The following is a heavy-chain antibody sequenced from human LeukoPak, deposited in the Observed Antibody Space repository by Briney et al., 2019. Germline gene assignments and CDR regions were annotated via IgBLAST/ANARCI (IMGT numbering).Heavy chain of an antibody. CDR2: ILYDGSNK. Sequence: PGRSLRLSCAASGFTFSSYGMHWVRQAPGKGLEWVAVILYDGSNKYYADSVKGRFTISRDNSKNTLYLQMNSLRAEDTAVYYCAKDHLRKIAAAGTADYWGQGTLVTVSS. CDR3: AKDHLRKIAAAGTADY. CDR1: GFTFSSYG. D-gene: IGHD6-13*01. J-gene: IGHJ4*02. V-gene: IGHV3-30*18.